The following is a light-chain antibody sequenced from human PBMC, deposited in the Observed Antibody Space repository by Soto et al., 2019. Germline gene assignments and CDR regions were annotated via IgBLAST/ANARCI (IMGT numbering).Light chain of an antibody. V-gene: IGLV2-14*01. CDR3: SSYTSSSTLYG. J-gene: IGLJ1*01. CDR2: DVS. Sequence: QSALTQPASVSGSPGQSITISCTGTSSDVGGYNYVSWYQQHPGKAPKLMIYDVSTRPSGVSNRFSGSKSGNTASLTISGLQAEDEADYYCSSYTSSSTLYGFGTGNKVTVL. CDR1: SSDVGGYNY.